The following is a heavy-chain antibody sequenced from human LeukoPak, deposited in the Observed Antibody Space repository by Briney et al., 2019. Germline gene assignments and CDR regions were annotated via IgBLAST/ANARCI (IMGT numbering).Heavy chain of an antibody. V-gene: IGHV4-39*01. CDR3: AGHKIVITMLGVHRWFDP. D-gene: IGHD3-3*01. Sequence: PSETLSLTCTVSGGSISSGDYYWSWIRQPPGKGLEWIGDINRSGRAVYNTSLKSRVIISVDTSKNQFSLKVNSVTAADTAVYYCAGHKIVITMLGVHRWFDPWGQGTLVAVSS. CDR1: GGSISSGDYY. J-gene: IGHJ5*02. CDR2: INRSGRA.